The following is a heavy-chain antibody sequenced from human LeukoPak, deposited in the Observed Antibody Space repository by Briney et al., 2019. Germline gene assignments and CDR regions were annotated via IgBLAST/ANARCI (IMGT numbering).Heavy chain of an antibody. CDR1: GFTFSDYY. Sequence: GGSLRLSCAASGFTFSDYYMSWIRQAPGKGLEWVSYISSSSSYTNYADSVKGRFTISRDNAKNSLYLQMNSLRAEDTAVYYCARDRSYDILTGYSGILFDYWGQATLVTVSS. CDR2: ISSSSSYT. J-gene: IGHJ4*02. D-gene: IGHD3-9*01. V-gene: IGHV3-11*06. CDR3: ARDRSYDILTGYSGILFDY.